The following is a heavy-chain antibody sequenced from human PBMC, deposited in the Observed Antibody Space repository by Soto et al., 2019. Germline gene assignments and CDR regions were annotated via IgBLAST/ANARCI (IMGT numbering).Heavy chain of an antibody. D-gene: IGHD6-6*01. CDR1: GYTFTGYY. J-gene: IGHJ4*02. CDR2: INPNSGGT. V-gene: IGHV1-2*02. CDR3: ARVNLLAARSVGY. Sequence: ASVKVSCKASGYTFTGYYMHWVRQAPGQGLEWMGWINPNSGGTNYAQKFQGRVTMTRDTSISTAYMELSRLRSDDTAVYYCARVNLLAARSVGYWGQGTLVTVS.